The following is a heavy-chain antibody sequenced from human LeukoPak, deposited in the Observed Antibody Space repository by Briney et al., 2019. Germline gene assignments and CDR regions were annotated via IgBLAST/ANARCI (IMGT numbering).Heavy chain of an antibody. J-gene: IGHJ4*02. CDR1: EFTFRSYA. V-gene: IGHV3-23*01. CDR2: ISGSGGST. D-gene: IGHD2-2*01. Sequence: GGSLRLSCAASEFTFRSYAMSWVRQAPGKGLEWVSAISGSGGSTYYADSAKGRFTISRDNSKNTLYLQMNSLRAEDTAVYYCAKTPTVVPAAYDYWGRGTLVTVSS. CDR3: AKTPTVVPAAYDY.